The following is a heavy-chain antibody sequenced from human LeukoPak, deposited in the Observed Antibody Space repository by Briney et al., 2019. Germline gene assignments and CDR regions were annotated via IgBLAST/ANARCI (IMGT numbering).Heavy chain of an antibody. CDR1: GGSISSYY. Sequence: SETLSLTCTVSGGSISSYYWSWIRQPAGKGLEWIGRIYTSGSTNYNPSLKSRVTMSVDTSKNQFSLKLSSVTAADTAVYYCARVGGYCSSTSCYGYYYGMDVWGQGTTVTVSS. CDR2: IYTSGST. D-gene: IGHD2-2*01. J-gene: IGHJ6*02. CDR3: ARVGGYCSSTSCYGYYYGMDV. V-gene: IGHV4-4*07.